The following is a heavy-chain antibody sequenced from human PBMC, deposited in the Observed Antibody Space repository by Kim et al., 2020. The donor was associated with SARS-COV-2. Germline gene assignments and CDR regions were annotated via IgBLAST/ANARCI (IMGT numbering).Heavy chain of an antibody. Sequence: ASVKVSCKASGYTFTSYYMHWVRQAPGQGLEWMGIINPSGGSTSYAQKFQGRVTMTRDTSTSTVYMELSSLRSEDTAVYYCASFPGTGSSGWDTFRDYWGQGTLVTVSS. CDR1: GYTFTSYY. V-gene: IGHV1-46*01. CDR2: INPSGGST. J-gene: IGHJ4*02. D-gene: IGHD6-19*01. CDR3: ASFPGTGSSGWDTFRDY.